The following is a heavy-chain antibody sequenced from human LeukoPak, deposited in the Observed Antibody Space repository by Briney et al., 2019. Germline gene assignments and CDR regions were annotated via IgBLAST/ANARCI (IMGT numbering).Heavy chain of an antibody. CDR3: AKDRGYSHGFDY. Sequence: GGSVRLSCAASGFTFSSYGMHWVRQAPGKGLEWVAGISYDGRSKEYVDSVKGRFTISRDNSKNTLYLQMNSLKAEDTAVYYCAKDRGYSHGFDYWGQGTLVTVSS. V-gene: IGHV3-30*18. CDR2: ISYDGRSK. CDR1: GFTFSSYG. J-gene: IGHJ4*02. D-gene: IGHD5-18*01.